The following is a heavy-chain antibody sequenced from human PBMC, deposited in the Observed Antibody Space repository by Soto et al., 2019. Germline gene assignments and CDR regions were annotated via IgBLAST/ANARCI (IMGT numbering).Heavy chain of an antibody. CDR2: IIPIFGTA. D-gene: IGHD6-19*01. CDR3: ARPYSSGWDYYYGMDV. J-gene: IGHJ6*02. Sequence: VKVSCKASGGTFSSYAISWVRQAPGQGLEWMGGIIPIFGTANYAQKFQGRVTITADESTSTAYMELSSLRSEDTAVYYCARPYSSGWDYYYGMDVWGQGTTVTVSS. V-gene: IGHV1-69*01. CDR1: GGTFSSYA.